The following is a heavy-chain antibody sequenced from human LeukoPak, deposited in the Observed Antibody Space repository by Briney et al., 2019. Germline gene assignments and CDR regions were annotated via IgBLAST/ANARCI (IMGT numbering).Heavy chain of an antibody. D-gene: IGHD6-19*01. CDR3: ARDLGSSGWYKGY. Sequence: KTGGSLRLSCAASGFTFSSYSMNWVRQAPGKGLEWVSSISSSSSSYIYYADSVKGRFTISRDNAKNSLYLQMNSLRAEDTAVYYCARDLGSSGWYKGYWGQGTLVTVSS. CDR2: ISSSSSSYI. CDR1: GFTFSSYS. J-gene: IGHJ4*02. V-gene: IGHV3-21*01.